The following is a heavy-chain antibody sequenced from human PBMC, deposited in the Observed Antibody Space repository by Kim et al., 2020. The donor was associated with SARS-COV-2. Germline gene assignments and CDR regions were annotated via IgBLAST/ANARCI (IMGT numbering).Heavy chain of an antibody. CDR2: ISYDGSNK. CDR3: VRVWVGIAVAGPGDY. Sequence: GGSLRLSCAASGFTFSSYAMHWVRQAPGKGLEWVAVISYDGSNKYYADSVKGRFTISRDNSKNTLYLQMNSLRAEDTAVYYCVRVWVGIAVAGPGDYWGQGTLVTVSS. J-gene: IGHJ4*02. CDR1: GFTFSSYA. V-gene: IGHV3-30*04. D-gene: IGHD6-19*01.